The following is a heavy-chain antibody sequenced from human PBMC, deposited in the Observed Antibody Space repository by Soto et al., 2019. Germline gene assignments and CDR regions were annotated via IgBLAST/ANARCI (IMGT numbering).Heavy chain of an antibody. Sequence: ASVKVSCKASGFTFTSSAMQWVRQARGQRLEWIGWIVVGSGNTNYAQKFQERVTITRDMSTSTAYMELSSLRSEDTAVYYCAAAGAELRYFDYAFDIWGQGTMVTVSS. D-gene: IGHD3-9*01. CDR1: GFTFTSSA. V-gene: IGHV1-58*02. CDR2: IVVGSGNT. J-gene: IGHJ3*02. CDR3: AAAGAELRYFDYAFDI.